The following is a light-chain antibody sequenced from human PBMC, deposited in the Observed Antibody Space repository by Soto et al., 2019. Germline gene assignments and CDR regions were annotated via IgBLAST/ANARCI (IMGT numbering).Light chain of an antibody. CDR1: QDIRNY. CDR3: QRYNSAPWT. Sequence: DIQMTQSPSSLSASIGDRVTITCRASQDIRNYLAWYQQRPGKTPVLLIYGASTLQSGVPSRFSGGGSGTDFALTISSLQPEDVAIYYCQRYNSAPWTFGQGTKVEI. CDR2: GAS. J-gene: IGKJ1*01. V-gene: IGKV1-27*01.